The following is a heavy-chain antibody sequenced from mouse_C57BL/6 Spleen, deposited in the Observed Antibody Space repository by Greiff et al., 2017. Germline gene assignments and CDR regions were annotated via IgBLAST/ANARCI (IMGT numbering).Heavy chain of an antibody. CDR1: GYTFTSYG. D-gene: IGHD1-1*01. V-gene: IGHV1-81*01. Sequence: QVQLKESGAELARPGASVKLSCKASGYTFTSYGISWVKQRTGQGLEWIGEIYPRSGNTYYNEKFKGKATLTADKSSSTAYMELRSLTSEDSAVYFCARKGIGFITTVVSPFDYWGQGTTLTVSS. CDR3: ARKGIGFITTVVSPFDY. CDR2: IYPRSGNT. J-gene: IGHJ2*01.